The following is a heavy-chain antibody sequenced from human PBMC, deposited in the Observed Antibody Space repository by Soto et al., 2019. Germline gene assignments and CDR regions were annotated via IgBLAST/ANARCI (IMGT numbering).Heavy chain of an antibody. V-gene: IGHV3-30-3*01. CDR1: GFTFSSYA. CDR3: ARAEIHMTTVTTFDY. D-gene: IGHD4-17*01. J-gene: IGHJ4*02. Sequence: QVQLVESGGGVVQPGRSLRLSCAASGFTFSSYAMHWVRQAPGKGLEWVAVISYDGSNKYHADSVKGRFTISRDNSKNTLYLQMNSLRAEDTAVYYCARAEIHMTTVTTFDYWGQGTLVTVSS. CDR2: ISYDGSNK.